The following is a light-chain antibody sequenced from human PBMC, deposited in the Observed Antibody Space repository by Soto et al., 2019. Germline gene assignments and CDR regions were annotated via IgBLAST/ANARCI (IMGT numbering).Light chain of an antibody. J-gene: IGLJ2*01. V-gene: IGLV1-51*02. CDR1: SSNIGNNY. CDR2: ENN. Sequence: QSVLTQPPSVSAAPGQKVTISCSGGSSNIGNNYISWYQHLPGTAPKLLIYENNKRPSGIPDRFSGSKSGTSATLDITGPPTGDEADYSCGAWESSLSVMVFGGGTKLTVL. CDR3: GAWESSLSVMV.